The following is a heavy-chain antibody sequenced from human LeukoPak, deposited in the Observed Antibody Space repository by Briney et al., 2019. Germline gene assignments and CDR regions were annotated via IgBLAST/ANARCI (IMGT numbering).Heavy chain of an antibody. V-gene: IGHV3-23*01. CDR2: ISGSGGST. Sequence: GSPRLSCAASGFTVSSNYMSWVRQAPGKGLEWVSAISGSGGSTYYADSVKGRFTISRDNSKNTLYLQMNSLRAEDTAVYYCAKRAPKLRYFDWFHDAFDIWGQGTMVTVSS. CDR3: AKRAPKLRYFDWFHDAFDI. J-gene: IGHJ3*02. CDR1: GFTVSSNY. D-gene: IGHD3-9*01.